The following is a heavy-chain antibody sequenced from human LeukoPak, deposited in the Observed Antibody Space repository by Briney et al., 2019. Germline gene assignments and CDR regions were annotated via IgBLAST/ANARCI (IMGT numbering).Heavy chain of an antibody. Sequence: SGPTLVKPTQTLKLTCTFSGFSLTTSEVGVGWIRQPPGKALEWLALIYWNDDKRYSPSLKSRLTITKDTSKNQVVLTMTDMDPVDTATYYCAQMINTAITYWGQGTLVTVSS. CDR2: IYWNDDK. J-gene: IGHJ4*02. V-gene: IGHV2-5*01. CDR3: AQMINTAITY. D-gene: IGHD5-18*01. CDR1: GFSLTTSEVG.